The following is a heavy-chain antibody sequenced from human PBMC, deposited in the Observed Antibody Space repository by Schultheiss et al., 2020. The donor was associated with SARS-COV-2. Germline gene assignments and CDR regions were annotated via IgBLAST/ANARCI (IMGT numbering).Heavy chain of an antibody. CDR2: ISGSGGST. J-gene: IGHJ4*02. CDR1: GFTFSSYA. CDR3: AKMDSSSPVVRGVASLDY. Sequence: GGSLRLSCAASGFTFSSYAMSWVRQAPGKGLEWVSAISGSGGSTYYADSVKGRFTISRDNSKNTLYLQMNSLRAEDTAVYYCAKMDSSSPVVRGVASLDYWGQGTLVTVSS. V-gene: IGHV3-23*01. D-gene: IGHD3-10*01.